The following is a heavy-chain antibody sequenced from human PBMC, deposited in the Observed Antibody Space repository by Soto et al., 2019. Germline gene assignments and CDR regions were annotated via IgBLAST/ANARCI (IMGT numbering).Heavy chain of an antibody. CDR1: GGPITSGGYS. CDR2: IYHSGGT. V-gene: IGHV4-30-2*01. CDR3: ARTMTTSGWFDP. J-gene: IGHJ5*02. D-gene: IGHD4-17*01. Sequence: SETLSLTCAVSGGPITSGGYSWSWIRQPPGKGLEWIGYIYHSGGTYYNPSLKSRVTLSIDRTKRQFSLKLKSVTAADTAVYFCARTMTTSGWFDPWGQGTLVTVSS.